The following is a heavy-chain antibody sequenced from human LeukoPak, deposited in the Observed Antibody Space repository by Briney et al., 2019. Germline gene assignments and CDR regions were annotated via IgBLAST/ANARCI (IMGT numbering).Heavy chain of an antibody. Sequence: PSQTLSLTRTVSVGSISRGDYYWRRIRQPPGEGLEWIGYIYYSGRTYYNPSLKSRVTISVDTSKNQFSLKLGSVTAADTAAYYCASAPYSSFDYWGQGTLVTVSS. CDR3: ASAPYSSFDY. CDR2: IYYSGRT. D-gene: IGHD6-13*01. V-gene: IGHV4-30-4*01. CDR1: VGSISRGDYY. J-gene: IGHJ4*02.